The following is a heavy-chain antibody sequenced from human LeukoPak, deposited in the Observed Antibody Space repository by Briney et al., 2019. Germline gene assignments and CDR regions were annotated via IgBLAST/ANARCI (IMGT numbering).Heavy chain of an antibody. V-gene: IGHV4-39*07. D-gene: IGHD3-22*01. Sequence: GWVRQAPGKGLEWIGSIYYSGSTYYNPSLKSRVTISVDTSKNQFSLKLSSVTAADTAVYYCARGEGYYDSSGYLRNWFDPWGQGTLVTVSS. CDR3: ARGEGYYDSSGYLRNWFDP. J-gene: IGHJ5*02. CDR2: IYYSGST.